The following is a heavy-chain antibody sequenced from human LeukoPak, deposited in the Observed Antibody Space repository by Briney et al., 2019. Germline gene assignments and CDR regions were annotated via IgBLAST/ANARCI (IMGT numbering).Heavy chain of an antibody. CDR1: GFTFSSYA. CDR2: ISGSGGST. Sequence: SGGSLRLSCAASGFTFSSYAMSWVRQAPGKGLEWVSAISGSGGSTYYANSVKGRFTISRDNSKNTLYLQMNSLRAEGTAVYYCAKDFLPQTGDPYYFDYWGQGTLVTVSS. D-gene: IGHD7-27*01. CDR3: AKDFLPQTGDPYYFDY. J-gene: IGHJ4*02. V-gene: IGHV3-23*01.